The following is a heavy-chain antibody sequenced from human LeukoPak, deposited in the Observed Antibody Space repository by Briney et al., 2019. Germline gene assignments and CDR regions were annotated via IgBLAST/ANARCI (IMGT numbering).Heavy chain of an antibody. D-gene: IGHD3-22*01. CDR3: AKDRGTMIVVVIGFFDY. J-gene: IGHJ4*02. CDR1: GFTFSSYA. V-gene: IGHV3-23*01. Sequence: GGSLRLSCAASGFTFSSYAMSWVRQAPGKGLEWVSAIGGSGGSTYYADSVKGRFTISRDNSKNTLYLQMNSLRAEDTAVYYCAKDRGTMIVVVIGFFDYWGQGTLVTASS. CDR2: IGGSGGST.